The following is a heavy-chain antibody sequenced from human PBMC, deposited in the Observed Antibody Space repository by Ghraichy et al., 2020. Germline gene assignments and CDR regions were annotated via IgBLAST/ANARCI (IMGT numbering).Heavy chain of an antibody. J-gene: IGHJ4*02. CDR3: ARHRVYSSGWLTPELDY. V-gene: IGHV4-39*01. CDR1: GGSISSSSYY. D-gene: IGHD6-19*01. Sequence: SETLSLTCTVSGGSISSSSYYWGWIRQPPGKGLEWIGSIYYSGSTYYNPSLKSRVTISVDTSKNQFSLKLSSVTAADTAVYYCARHRVYSSGWLTPELDYWGQGTLVTVSS. CDR2: IYYSGST.